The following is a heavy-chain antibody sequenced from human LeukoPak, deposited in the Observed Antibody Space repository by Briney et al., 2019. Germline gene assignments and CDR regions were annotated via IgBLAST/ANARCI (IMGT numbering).Heavy chain of an antibody. D-gene: IGHD5-18*01. V-gene: IGHV5-51*01. CDR1: GYSFTGFW. Sequence: GESLKISCKASGYSFTGFWSGWVRQMPGKGLEWMGIIYPYDSETRYSPSFQGQVTISADKSISTAYLQWTSLKASDTAMYYCARHLGYSASNPDYWGQGTLVTVSS. J-gene: IGHJ4*02. CDR3: ARHLGYSASNPDY. CDR2: IYPYDSET.